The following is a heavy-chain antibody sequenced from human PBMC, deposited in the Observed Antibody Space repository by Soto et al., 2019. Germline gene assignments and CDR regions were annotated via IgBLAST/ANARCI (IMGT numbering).Heavy chain of an antibody. CDR3: AKDPSTGHADL. Sequence: GGSLRLSCTALTGYAMSWVRRGPGKGLEWISTISPTGNTHYADSVEGRFTISRDDSKNTFYLQMNNLRADDTGVYYCAKDPSTGHADLWGQGTLVTVS. D-gene: IGHD3-9*01. CDR1: TGYA. J-gene: IGHJ5*02. CDR2: ISPTGNT. V-gene: IGHV3-23*01.